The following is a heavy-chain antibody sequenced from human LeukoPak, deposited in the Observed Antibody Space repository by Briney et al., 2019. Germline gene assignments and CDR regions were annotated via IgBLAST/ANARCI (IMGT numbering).Heavy chain of an antibody. CDR3: ARDSGLEWLLNSKHDAFDI. CDR1: GDSISSYY. V-gene: IGHV4-59*01. CDR2: IYNSGNS. Sequence: PSETLSLTCTVSGDSISSYYWSWIRQPPGKGLEWIGYIYNSGNSNYNPSLKSRVTMSLGTSKNQFSLKLSSVTAADTAVYYCARDSGLEWLLNSKHDAFDIWGQGTMVTVSS. J-gene: IGHJ3*02. D-gene: IGHD3-3*01.